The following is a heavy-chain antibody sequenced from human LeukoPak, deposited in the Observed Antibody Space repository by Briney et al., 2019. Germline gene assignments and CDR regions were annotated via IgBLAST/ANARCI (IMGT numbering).Heavy chain of an antibody. CDR1: GGSFSGYY. D-gene: IGHD2-15*01. CDR2: INHSGST. J-gene: IGHJ4*02. Sequence: ASETLSLTCAVYGGSFSGYYWSWIRQPPGKGLEWIGEINHSGSTNYNPSLKSRVTISVDTSKNQFSLKLSSVTAADTAVYYCRGYCSGGSCYSGDYWGQGTLVTVSS. V-gene: IGHV4-34*03. CDR3: RGYCSGGSCYSGDY.